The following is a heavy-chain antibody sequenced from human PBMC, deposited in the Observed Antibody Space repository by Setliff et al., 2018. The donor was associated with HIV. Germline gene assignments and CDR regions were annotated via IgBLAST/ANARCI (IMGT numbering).Heavy chain of an antibody. J-gene: IGHJ6*03. CDR1: GYSFTSYL. V-gene: IGHV5-51*01. Sequence: GESLKISCKGFGYSFTSYLIAWVRQTPGKGLEWMGNIHPRDSDTRYSPSFQGQVTLSVDKSISTAYLQWSSLKASDTAVYYCASSGYNYGGYYMDVWGKGTTVTVSS. CDR2: IHPRDSDT. D-gene: IGHD5-18*01. CDR3: ASSGYNYGGYYMDV.